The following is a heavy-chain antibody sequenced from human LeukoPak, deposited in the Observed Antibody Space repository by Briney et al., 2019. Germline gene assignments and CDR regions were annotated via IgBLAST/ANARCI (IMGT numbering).Heavy chain of an antibody. J-gene: IGHJ6*03. CDR3: AKDRDYGDYPSAYYYYMDV. V-gene: IGHV3-30*02. Sequence: GGSLRLSCAASGFTFSTYGIHWVRQAPGKGLEWVAFIRYDGTSKWYADSVKGRFTISRDNSKNMLYLQMNSLGAEDTAVYHCAKDRDYGDYPSAYYYYMDVWGKGTTVTVSS. CDR1: GFTFSTYG. D-gene: IGHD4-17*01. CDR2: IRYDGTSK.